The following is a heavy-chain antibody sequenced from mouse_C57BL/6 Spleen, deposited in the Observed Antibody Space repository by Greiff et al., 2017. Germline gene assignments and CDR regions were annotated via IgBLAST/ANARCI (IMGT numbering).Heavy chain of an antibody. V-gene: IGHV14-4*01. J-gene: IGHJ1*03. CDR1: GFNIKDDY. CDR2: IDPENGDT. CDR3: TSPLTTGYFDV. D-gene: IGHD1-1*01. Sequence: EVQLQQSGAELVRPGASVKLSCTASGFNIKDDYMHWVKQRPEQGLEWIGWIDPENGDTEYASKFQGKATITADTSSNTAYLQLSSLTSEDTAVYYCTSPLTTGYFDVWGTGTTVTVSS.